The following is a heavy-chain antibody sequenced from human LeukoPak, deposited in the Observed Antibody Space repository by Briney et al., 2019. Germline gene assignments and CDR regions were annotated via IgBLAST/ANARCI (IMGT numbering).Heavy chain of an antibody. Sequence: ASVKVSCKASGYTFTSYGISWVRQAPGQGLEWMGWISAYNGNTNYAQKLQGRVTMTTDTSTSTAYMELRSLRSDDTAVYYCASFYTYYDFWSGQTPHDYWGQGTLVTVSS. CDR2: ISAYNGNT. D-gene: IGHD3-3*01. J-gene: IGHJ4*02. V-gene: IGHV1-18*01. CDR3: ASFYTYYDFWSGQTPHDY. CDR1: GYTFTSYG.